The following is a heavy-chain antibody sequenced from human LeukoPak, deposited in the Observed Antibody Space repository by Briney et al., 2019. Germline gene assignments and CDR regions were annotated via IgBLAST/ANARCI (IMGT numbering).Heavy chain of an antibody. CDR3: TTEYYCSGSTCPLTFDN. D-gene: IGHD2-2*01. CDR1: GFTFSSYA. Sequence: GGSLRLSCAASGFTFSSYAMSWVRQAPGKGLEWVSAISGSGGSTYYADSVKGRFTISRDNSKNTQYLQMNSLKTEDTAEYYCTTEYYCSGSTCPLTFDNWGQGTLVTVSP. CDR2: ISGSGGST. J-gene: IGHJ4*02. V-gene: IGHV3-23*01.